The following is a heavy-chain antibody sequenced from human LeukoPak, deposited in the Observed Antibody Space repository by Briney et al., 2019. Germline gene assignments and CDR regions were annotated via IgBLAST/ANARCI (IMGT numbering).Heavy chain of an antibody. D-gene: IGHD4-17*01. Sequence: RSSETLSLTCAVFGGSFSSYYWSWIRQPPGKGLEWIGEINHSGYTSYNPSLKSRVTLSVDTSKRQFSLKLTSVTAADTAVYYCARCCLQGDGDNGGGDYWGQGTLVTVSS. V-gene: IGHV4-34*01. CDR3: ARCCLQGDGDNGGGDY. CDR2: INHSGYT. J-gene: IGHJ4*02. CDR1: GGSFSSYY.